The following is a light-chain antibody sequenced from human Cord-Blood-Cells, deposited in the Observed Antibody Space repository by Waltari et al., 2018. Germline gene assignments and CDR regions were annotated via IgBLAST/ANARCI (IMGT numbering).Light chain of an antibody. CDR1: NLGDKY. CDR2: QDS. J-gene: IGLJ1*01. CDR3: QAWDSSTASYV. V-gene: IGLV3-1*01. Sequence: SYELTQPPSVSVSPGQTASITCSGDNLGDKYACWYQQKPGQSPVLVSYQDSKRPSGIPERFSGSNSGYTATLTISGTQAMDEADYYCQAWDSSTASYVFGTGTKVTV.